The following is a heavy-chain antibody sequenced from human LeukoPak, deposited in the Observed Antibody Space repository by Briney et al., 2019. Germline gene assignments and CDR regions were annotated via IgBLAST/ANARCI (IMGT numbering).Heavy chain of an antibody. J-gene: IGHJ3*02. CDR2: INPNTGGT. CDR3: DREAAALNPFGAFDI. Sequence: ASVKVSCKASRYTYTGHYMHWLRQAPGQGLEWMGWINPNTGGTKYAQKFQSRVTMTRDTSISTAYMELSRLRSDDTAVFYCDREAAALNPFGAFDIWGQGTMVTVSS. D-gene: IGHD3-16*01. V-gene: IGHV1-2*02. CDR1: RYTYTGHY.